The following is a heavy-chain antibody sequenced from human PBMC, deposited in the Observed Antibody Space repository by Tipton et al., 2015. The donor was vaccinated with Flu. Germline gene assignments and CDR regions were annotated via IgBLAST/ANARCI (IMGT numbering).Heavy chain of an antibody. V-gene: IGHV4-4*07. CDR1: GGAITGHS. Sequence: TLSLTCTVSGGAITGHSWNWIRQPAGKSLEWIGRVSTTKRTDYNPSLKSRVTMSVDMSTNQFSLTLISVSAADTAVYYCVRVDYDNSWTLFDFWGRGILVIVSS. CDR2: VSTTKRT. CDR3: VRVDYDNSWTLFDF. D-gene: IGHD3-22*01. J-gene: IGHJ4*02.